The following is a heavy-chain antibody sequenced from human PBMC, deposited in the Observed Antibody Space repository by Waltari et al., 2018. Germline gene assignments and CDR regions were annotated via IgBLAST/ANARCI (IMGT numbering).Heavy chain of an antibody. Sequence: EVQLVESGGGLVQPGGSLRLSCAASGFTFSSYWMHWVRHAPGKGLVGVSRINSDGSSTSYADSVKGRFTITRDNAKNTLYLQMNSLRAEDTAVYYCAIAGQYSSGYYYGLDYWGQGTLVTVSS. J-gene: IGHJ4*02. D-gene: IGHD3-22*01. CDR3: AIAGQYSSGYYYGLDY. CDR2: INSDGSST. V-gene: IGHV3-74*01. CDR1: GFTFSSYW.